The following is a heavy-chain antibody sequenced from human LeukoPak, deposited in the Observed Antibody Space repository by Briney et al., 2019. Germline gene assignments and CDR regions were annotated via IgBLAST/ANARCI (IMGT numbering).Heavy chain of an antibody. CDR1: GGSISSYY. J-gene: IGHJ4*02. Sequence: SETLSLTCTVSGGSISSYYWSWIRQPPGKGLEWIGYIYYSGSTNYNPSLKSRVTISVDTSKNQFSLKLSSVTAADTAVYYCAGQSPYCGGDCYSGGFDYWGQGTLVTVSS. CDR2: IYYSGST. CDR3: AGQSPYCGGDCYSGGFDY. V-gene: IGHV4-59*08. D-gene: IGHD2-21*02.